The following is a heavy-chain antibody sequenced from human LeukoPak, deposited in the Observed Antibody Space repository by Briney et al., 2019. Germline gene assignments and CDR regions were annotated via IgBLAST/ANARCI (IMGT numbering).Heavy chain of an antibody. J-gene: IGHJ4*02. D-gene: IGHD1-26*01. CDR3: ARDKSGIDY. V-gene: IGHV1-2*02. CDR1: GYTFTAYY. Sequence: ASVKVSCKASGYTFTAYYIHWVRRAPGQGLEWMGWINSNSGDTKYAQKFKGRVTMARDTSITTVYMELSSLRSDDTAVYYCARDKSGIDYWGQGTLGTVSS. CDR2: INSNSGDT.